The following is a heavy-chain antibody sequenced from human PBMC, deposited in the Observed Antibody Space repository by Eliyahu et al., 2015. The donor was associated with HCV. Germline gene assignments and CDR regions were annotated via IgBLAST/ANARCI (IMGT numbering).Heavy chain of an antibody. CDR2: ISETGDTR. D-gene: IGHD6-13*01. Sequence: EVQMLESGGGLVQPGGSLRLSCAVSGFTFNNNAMSWVRQAPGKGLEWVSAISETGDTRNYVDSVRGRFTISRDNSKNTLYLQMNSLRPEDTAVYFCARERAGTPSYAFDYWGLGTLVTVPS. CDR1: GFTFNNNA. V-gene: IGHV3-23*01. CDR3: ARERAGTPSYAFDY. J-gene: IGHJ4*02.